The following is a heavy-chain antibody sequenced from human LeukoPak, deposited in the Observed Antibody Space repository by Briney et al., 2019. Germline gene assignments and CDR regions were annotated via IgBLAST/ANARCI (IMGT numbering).Heavy chain of an antibody. V-gene: IGHV3-23*01. J-gene: IGHJ4*02. D-gene: IGHD3-10*01. CDR3: AKDHIGYYGSGSYFPLDY. CDR2: ISGSGGST. Sequence: GGSLRLSCAASRFTFGSYAMSWVRQAPGEGLEWVSAISGSGGSTYYADSVKGRFTISRDNSKNTLYLQMNSLRAEDTAVYYCAKDHIGYYGSGSYFPLDYWGQGTLVTVSS. CDR1: RFTFGSYA.